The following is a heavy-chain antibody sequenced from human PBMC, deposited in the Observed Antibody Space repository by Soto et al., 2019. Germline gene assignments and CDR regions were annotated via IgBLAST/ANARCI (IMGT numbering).Heavy chain of an antibody. CDR1: GFTFSSYG. CDR2: ISYDGSNK. Sequence: GGSLRLSCAASGFTFSSYGMHWVRQATGKGLEWVAVISYDGSNKYYADSVKGRFTISRDNSKNTLYLQMNSLRAEDTAVYYCAKDRKGIAAAGTWYYYYGMDVWGQGTTVTVSS. CDR3: AKDRKGIAAAGTWYYYYGMDV. J-gene: IGHJ6*02. V-gene: IGHV3-30*18. D-gene: IGHD6-13*01.